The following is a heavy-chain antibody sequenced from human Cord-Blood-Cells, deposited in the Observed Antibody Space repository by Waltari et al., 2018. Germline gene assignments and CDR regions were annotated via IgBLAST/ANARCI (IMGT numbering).Heavy chain of an antibody. CDR3: ARVVSVVVPAAIDY. CDR1: GYTFTGYY. CDR2: INPNSGGT. V-gene: IGHV1-2*02. Sequence: QVQLVQSGAEVKKPGASVKVSCKASGYTFTGYYMHWVRQAPGQGLEWMGWINPNSGGTNYAEEFKGRVTMTRDTSISTAYMELSRLRSDDTAVYYCARVVSVVVPAAIDYWGQGTLVTVSS. D-gene: IGHD2-2*01. J-gene: IGHJ4*02.